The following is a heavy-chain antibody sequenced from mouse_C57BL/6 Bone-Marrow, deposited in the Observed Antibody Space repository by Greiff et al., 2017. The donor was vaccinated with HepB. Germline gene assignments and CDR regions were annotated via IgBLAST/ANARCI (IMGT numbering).Heavy chain of an antibody. D-gene: IGHD1-1*01. V-gene: IGHV1-54*01. Sequence: VQLQQSGAELVRPGTSVKVSCKASGYAFTNYLIEWVKQRPGQGLEWIGVINPGSGGTNYNEKFKGKATLTADKSSSTADMQLSSLTSEDSAVYFCARGGTTVGTLWGQGTTLTVSS. CDR1: GYAFTNYL. CDR3: ARGGTTVGTL. J-gene: IGHJ2*01. CDR2: INPGSGGT.